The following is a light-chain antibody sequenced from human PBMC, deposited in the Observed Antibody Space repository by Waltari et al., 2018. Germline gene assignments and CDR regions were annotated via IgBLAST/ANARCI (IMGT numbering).Light chain of an antibody. V-gene: IGLV2-11*01. J-gene: IGLJ2*01. CDR2: DVS. Sequence: QSALTQPRSVSGSPGQSVTISCTGTSSDVGGYNYVSWYQQHPGKAPKLMIYDVSKRPSGVPDRFSGSKAGNTASLTISGLQAEDEADYYCCSYAGSYFMGFGGGTKLTVL. CDR3: CSYAGSYFMG. CDR1: SSDVGGYNY.